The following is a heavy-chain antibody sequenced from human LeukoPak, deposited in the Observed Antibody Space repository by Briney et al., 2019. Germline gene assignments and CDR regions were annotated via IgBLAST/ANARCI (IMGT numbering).Heavy chain of an antibody. V-gene: IGHV3-33*06. J-gene: IGHJ4*02. D-gene: IGHD6-19*01. Sequence: PGGSLRLSCAASGFTFSSYGMDWVRQAPGKGLEWVAVIWYDGSNKYYADSVKGRFTISRDNSKNTLYLQMNSLRAEDTAVYYCAKLLSDSSGWDYFDYWGQGTLLTVSS. CDR2: IWYDGSNK. CDR3: AKLLSDSSGWDYFDY. CDR1: GFTFSSYG.